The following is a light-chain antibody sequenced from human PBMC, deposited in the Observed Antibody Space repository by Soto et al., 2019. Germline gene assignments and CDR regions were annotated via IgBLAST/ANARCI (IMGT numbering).Light chain of an antibody. V-gene: IGLV2-14*01. Sequence: QSALTQPASVSGSPGQSITISCTGTSSDVGDYNFVSWYQQHPGKAPKLMIYEVSNRPSGVSTRFSGSKSGNTASLTISGLQAEDEADYYCTSYTSSSTLRVFGGGTKLTVL. CDR3: TSYTSSSTLRV. CDR2: EVS. J-gene: IGLJ2*01. CDR1: SSDVGDYNF.